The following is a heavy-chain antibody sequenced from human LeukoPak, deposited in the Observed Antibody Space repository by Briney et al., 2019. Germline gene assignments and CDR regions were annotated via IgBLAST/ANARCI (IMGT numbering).Heavy chain of an antibody. Sequence: GGSLRLSCAASGFTFSSYAMSWVRQAPGKGLEWVSAISGSGGSTYYADSVKGRFTISRDNSKNTLYLQMNSLRAEDTVVYYCAQEAYYYDSSGYYYGGYYFDYWGQGTLVTVSS. CDR2: ISGSGGST. CDR3: AQEAYYYDSSGYYYGGYYFDY. D-gene: IGHD3-22*01. CDR1: GFTFSSYA. J-gene: IGHJ4*02. V-gene: IGHV3-23*01.